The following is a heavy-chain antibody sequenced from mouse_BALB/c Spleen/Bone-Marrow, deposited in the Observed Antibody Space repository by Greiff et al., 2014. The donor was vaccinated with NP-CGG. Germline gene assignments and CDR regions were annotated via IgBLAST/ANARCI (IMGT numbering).Heavy chain of an antibody. Sequence: VQLQQSGAELVKPGASVKLSCTASGFNIKDTYIHWVKQRPEQGLEWIGRIDPANGNTKYDPKSQGKATITADTSSNTAYLQLSSLTSEDTAVYYCAEITTATYYVMDYWGQGTSVTVSS. V-gene: IGHV14-3*02. CDR1: GFNIKDTY. CDR2: IDPANGNT. J-gene: IGHJ4*01. CDR3: AEITTATYYVMDY. D-gene: IGHD1-2*01.